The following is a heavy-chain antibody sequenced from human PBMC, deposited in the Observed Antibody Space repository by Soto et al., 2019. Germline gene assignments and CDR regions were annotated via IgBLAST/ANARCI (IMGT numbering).Heavy chain of an antibody. J-gene: IGHJ4*02. Sequence: QVPLVQSGAEVKKPGASVKVSCKASGYTFTSYAMHWVRQAPGQRLEWMGWINAGNGNTKYSQKFQGRVTITRDTSASTAYMELSSLRSEDTAVYYCARGYFDWLLAENYFDYWGQGTLVTVSS. CDR2: INAGNGNT. V-gene: IGHV1-3*01. CDR3: ARGYFDWLLAENYFDY. CDR1: GYTFTSYA. D-gene: IGHD3-9*01.